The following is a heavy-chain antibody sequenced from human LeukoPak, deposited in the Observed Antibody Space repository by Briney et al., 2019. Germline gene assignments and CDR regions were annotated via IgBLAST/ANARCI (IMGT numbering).Heavy chain of an antibody. J-gene: IGHJ4*02. CDR3: AKFLCQGGSCHANYFDY. CDR2: ISGSGGST. Sequence: PGGSLRLSCAASGFTFSSYAMSWVRQAPGKGLEWVSAISGSGGSTYYADSVKGRFTISRDNSKNTLYLQMNSLRAEDTAVYYCAKFLCQGGSCHANYFDYWGQGTLVTVSS. V-gene: IGHV3-23*01. D-gene: IGHD2-15*01. CDR1: GFTFSSYA.